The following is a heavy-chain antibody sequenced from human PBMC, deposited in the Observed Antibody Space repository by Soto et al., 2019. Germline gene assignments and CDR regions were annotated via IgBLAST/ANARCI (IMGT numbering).Heavy chain of an antibody. D-gene: IGHD5-12*01. J-gene: IGHJ3*01. CDR1: VFTFSTSV. CDR3: TWSLVARDAFDE. Sequence: EVELSESGGGLVQPGGSLRLSCAASVFTFSTSVMSWVRQAPGKGLQWVSSISGSGDRTYYADSVKGRFTVSRDNSNNTLYLDMNTVTADDTALYYCTWSLVARDAFDEWGQGTMVIVSS. CDR2: ISGSGDRT. V-gene: IGHV3-23*01.